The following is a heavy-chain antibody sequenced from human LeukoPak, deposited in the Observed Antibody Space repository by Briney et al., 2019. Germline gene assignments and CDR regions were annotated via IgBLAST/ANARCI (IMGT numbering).Heavy chain of an antibody. J-gene: IGHJ5*02. CDR1: GFTFRDYA. CDR3: AKDGPAAAGRGGWFDP. CDR2: ISNSDFST. V-gene: IGHV3-23*01. D-gene: IGHD6-13*01. Sequence: PGGSLRLSCAASGFTFRDYAMNWVRQAPGKGLEWVSAISNSDFSTYYVDSVKGRFTISRDNSKNTLYLQMNSLRAEDTAVYYCAKDGPAAAGRGGWFDPWGQGTLVTVSS.